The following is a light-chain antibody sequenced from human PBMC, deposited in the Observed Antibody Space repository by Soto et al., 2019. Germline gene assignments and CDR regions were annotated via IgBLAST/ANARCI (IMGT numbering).Light chain of an antibody. CDR1: SSNIGNNY. Sequence: QSVLTQPPSVSAAPGQKVTISCSGSSSNIGNNYVFWYQQLPGTAPKLLIYDNDKRPSGIPDRFSGSKSGTSATLGITGRQTGDEADYYCATWDSSLSAGVFGGGTKLTVL. CDR2: DND. CDR3: ATWDSSLSAGV. V-gene: IGLV1-51*01. J-gene: IGLJ2*01.